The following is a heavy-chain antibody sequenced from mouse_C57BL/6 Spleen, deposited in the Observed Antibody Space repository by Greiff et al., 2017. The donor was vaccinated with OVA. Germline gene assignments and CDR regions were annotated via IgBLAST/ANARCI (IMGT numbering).Heavy chain of an antibody. CDR2: INYDGSST. CDR3: ARNFMGQSFDY. Sequence: EVQLVESEGGLVQPGSSMKLSCTASGFTFSDYYMAWVRQVPEKGLEWVANINYDGSSTYYLDSLKSRFIISRDNAKNILYLQMSSLKSEDTATYYCARNFMGQSFDYWGQGTTLTVSS. D-gene: IGHD1-2*01. V-gene: IGHV5-16*01. CDR1: GFTFSDYY. J-gene: IGHJ2*01.